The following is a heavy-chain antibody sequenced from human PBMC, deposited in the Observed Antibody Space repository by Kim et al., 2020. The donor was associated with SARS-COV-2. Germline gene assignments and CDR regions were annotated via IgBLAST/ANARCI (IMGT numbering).Heavy chain of an antibody. Sequence: GGSLRLSCAASGFTFSSYSMNWVRQAPGKGLEWISYISSSSSTISYADSVKGRFTISRDNAKNSVYLQMSSLRDEDTAVYYCARDALVSPGSIQYWGQGTLVTVGS. V-gene: IGHV3-48*02. D-gene: IGHD2-2*01. J-gene: IGHJ4*02. CDR3: ARDALVSPGSIQY. CDR2: ISSSSSTI. CDR1: GFTFSSYS.